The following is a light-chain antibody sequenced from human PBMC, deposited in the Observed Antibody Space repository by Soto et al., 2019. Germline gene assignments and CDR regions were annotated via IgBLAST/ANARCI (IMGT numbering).Light chain of an antibody. V-gene: IGKV3-11*01. Sequence: EVMLTQSPVTLSVSPGESGSLSCRASQSFRGLLAWYQQKPGQAPRLLIYDAYNRATGIPPRFSGSGSGTDFTLTISSLEPEDSAVYYCQQRHMWPITFGQGTRLEIK. CDR2: DAY. CDR3: QQRHMWPIT. CDR1: QSFRGL. J-gene: IGKJ5*01.